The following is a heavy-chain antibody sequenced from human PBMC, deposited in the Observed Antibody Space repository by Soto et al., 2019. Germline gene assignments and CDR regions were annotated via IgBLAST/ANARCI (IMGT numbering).Heavy chain of an antibody. CDR3: AREGCSSTTCYIPYNWFDP. V-gene: IGHV1-69*01. CDR1: GGTFSHYA. J-gene: IGHJ5*02. Sequence: QVQLVQSGAEVKKPGSSVKVSCKASGGTFSHYAINWVRQAPGQGLEWMGGIIPIIASATYAQKFQGRVTITADESTTTAYMELSSLTSEDTDVYYCAREGCSSTTCYIPYNWFDPWGQGTLVTVSS. D-gene: IGHD2-2*02. CDR2: IIPIIASA.